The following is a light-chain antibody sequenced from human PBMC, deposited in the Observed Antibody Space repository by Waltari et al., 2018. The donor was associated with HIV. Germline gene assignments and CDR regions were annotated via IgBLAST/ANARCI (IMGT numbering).Light chain of an antibody. CDR3: QQYSDWPRA. J-gene: IGKJ1*01. CDR2: DSS. Sequence: EIVLTQFPAALSVSPGDRASLSCTASQSVSTYLAWYHQVPGQAPRLLISDSSNRATGVPDRFSGSGSGTHFILTISSLQSEDSGVYYCQQYSDWPRAFGLGTKVEV. CDR1: QSVSTY. V-gene: IGKV3-15*01.